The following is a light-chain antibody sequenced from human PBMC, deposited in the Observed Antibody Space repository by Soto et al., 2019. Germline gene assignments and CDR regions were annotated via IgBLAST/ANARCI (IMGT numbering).Light chain of an antibody. CDR1: QSVGSY. Sequence: EIVLTQSPATLSLSPGERATLSCRASQSVGSYLAWYQQKPGQAPRLLIYDAFNRATGIPARFSGSESGTDFTLTISSLEPEDFAVYYCQQRSNWPPVTFGGGTKVEIK. V-gene: IGKV3-11*01. CDR3: QQRSNWPPVT. J-gene: IGKJ4*01. CDR2: DAF.